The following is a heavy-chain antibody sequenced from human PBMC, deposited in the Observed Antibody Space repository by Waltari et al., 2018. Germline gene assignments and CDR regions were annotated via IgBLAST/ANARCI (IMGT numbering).Heavy chain of an antibody. D-gene: IGHD7-27*01. CDR1: GFAVSNNY. CDR2: IYSVGDT. J-gene: IGHJ3*02. Sequence: EVQLVESGGGLIQPGGSLRLSCEVSGFAVSNNYMGWVRQAPGKGLEWVSVIYSVGDTYDADAVRGRFTISRDNSKNTLYLQMNSLRVEDTALYYCATWTGGSLGAFDNWGQGTMVTVSS. V-gene: IGHV3-53*01. CDR3: ATWTGGSLGAFDN.